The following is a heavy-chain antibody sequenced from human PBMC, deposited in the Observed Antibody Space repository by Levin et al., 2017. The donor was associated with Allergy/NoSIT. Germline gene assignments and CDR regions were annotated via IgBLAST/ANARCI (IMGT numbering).Heavy chain of an antibody. CDR2: IRSKAYGGTT. J-gene: IGHJ4*02. V-gene: IGHV3-49*03. D-gene: IGHD6-13*01. Sequence: GGSLRLSCTASGFTFGDYAMSWFRQAPGKGLEWVGFIRSKAYGGTTEYAASVKGRFTISRDDSKSIAYLQMNSLKTEDTAVYYCTRDPYSSSWYGHEWVHWGQGTLVTVSS. CDR3: TRDPYSSSWYGHEWVH. CDR1: GFTFGDYA.